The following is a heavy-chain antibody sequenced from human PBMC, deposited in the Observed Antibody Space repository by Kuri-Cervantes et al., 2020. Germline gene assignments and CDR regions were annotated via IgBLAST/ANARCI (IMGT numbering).Heavy chain of an antibody. Sequence: GGSLRLSCAASGFTFSSYWMSWVRQAPGKGLVWVSRINSDGSSTSYAESVKGRVTISRDNAKNTLHLQMNSLRAEDTALYYCARGPYYLDLWGRGTLVTVSS. V-gene: IGHV3-74*03. CDR2: INSDGSST. CDR3: ARGPYYLDL. J-gene: IGHJ4*02. CDR1: GFTFSSYW.